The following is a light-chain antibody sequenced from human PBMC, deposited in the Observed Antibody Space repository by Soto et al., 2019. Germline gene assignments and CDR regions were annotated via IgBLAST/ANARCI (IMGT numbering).Light chain of an antibody. CDR1: RSNSGAGYD. CDR2: ANS. Sequence: QSVLTQPPSVSGAPGQRVTISCTGSRSNSGAGYDVHWYQQLPGTAPKVLIYANSNRPSGVPDRFSGSKSGTSASLAITGLQAEDEADYYCQSYDSSLSVVFGGGTKLTVL. J-gene: IGLJ2*01. CDR3: QSYDSSLSVV. V-gene: IGLV1-40*01.